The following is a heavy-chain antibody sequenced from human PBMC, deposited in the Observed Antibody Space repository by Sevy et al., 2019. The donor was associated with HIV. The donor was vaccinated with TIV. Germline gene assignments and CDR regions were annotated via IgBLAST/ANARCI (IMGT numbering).Heavy chain of an antibody. D-gene: IGHD2-2*01. V-gene: IGHV3-21*01. CDR2: ISSGSSYI. CDR3: ARDRHACSSASCPVDY. CDR1: GFTFSTYT. J-gene: IGHJ4*02. Sequence: GGSLRLSCAASGFTFSTYTMNWVRQAPGKGLEWVSSISSGSSYIYYSDSVKGRFTISRDNTKNSLYLQMNSLRAEDTALYYCARDRHACSSASCPVDYWGQGTLVTVSS.